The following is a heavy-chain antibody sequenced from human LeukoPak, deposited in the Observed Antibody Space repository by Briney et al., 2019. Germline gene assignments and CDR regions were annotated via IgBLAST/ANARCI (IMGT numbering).Heavy chain of an antibody. CDR1: GFTFSTFW. D-gene: IGHD1-1*01. V-gene: IGHV3-7*01. Sequence: EGSLRLSCAVSGFTFSTFWMTWVRQAPGKGLEWVGNIKRDGSETYYVASVRGRFTISRDNAKNSLYLQMNSLRAEDTAVYFCARERETYNDYWGQGTPVTVSS. J-gene: IGHJ4*02. CDR2: IKRDGSET. CDR3: ARERETYNDY.